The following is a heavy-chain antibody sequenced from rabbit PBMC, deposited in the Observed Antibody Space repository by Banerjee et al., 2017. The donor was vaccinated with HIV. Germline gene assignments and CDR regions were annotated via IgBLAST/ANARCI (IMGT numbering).Heavy chain of an antibody. V-gene: IGHV1S40*01. D-gene: IGHD1-1*01. CDR2: INTSSGNT. CDR3: ARYSSGYTRLDL. J-gene: IGHJ3*01. Sequence: QSLEESGGDLVKPGASLTLTCTVSGFSFSNKYVMCWVRQAPGKGLEWIACINTSSGNTVYASWAKGRFTISKTSSTTVTLQMTSLTAADTATYFCARYSSGYTRLDLWGQGTLVTVS. CDR1: GFSFSNKYV.